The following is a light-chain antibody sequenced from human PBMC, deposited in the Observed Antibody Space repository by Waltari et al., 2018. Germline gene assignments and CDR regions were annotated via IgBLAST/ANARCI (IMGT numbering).Light chain of an antibody. CDR2: AAS. CDR1: QSISSY. J-gene: IGKJ1*01. Sequence: IEMTQTQSPLSASVGDRVTITCRASQSISSYLNWYQQKPGKAPKLLIYAASSLQSGVPSRFSGSGSGTDFTLTISSLQPEDFATYYCQQIYSTPPTFGQGTKVEFK. V-gene: IGKV1-39*01. CDR3: QQIYSTPPT.